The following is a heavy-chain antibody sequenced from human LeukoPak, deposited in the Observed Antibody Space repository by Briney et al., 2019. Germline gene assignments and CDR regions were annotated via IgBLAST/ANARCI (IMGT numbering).Heavy chain of an antibody. D-gene: IGHD3-22*01. Sequence: KPSETLSLTCTVSGGSISSGSYYWSWIRQPAGKGLEWIGRIYTSGSTNYNPSLKSRDTISVDTSKNQFSLKLNSVTAADTAVYYCARDRAHYYDSSGYHGAFDIRGQGTMVTVSS. CDR1: GGSISSGSYY. CDR3: ARDRAHYYDSSGYHGAFDI. J-gene: IGHJ3*02. CDR2: IYTSGST. V-gene: IGHV4-61*02.